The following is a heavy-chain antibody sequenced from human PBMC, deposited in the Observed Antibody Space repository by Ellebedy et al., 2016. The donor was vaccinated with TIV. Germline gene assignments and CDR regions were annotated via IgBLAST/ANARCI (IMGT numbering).Heavy chain of an antibody. J-gene: IGHJ4*02. CDR3: ARVRYGGYVAY. CDR2: ISSSSSYI. CDR1: GFTFSSYS. V-gene: IGHV3-21*01. Sequence: GESLKISXAASGFTFSSYSMNWVRQAPGEGLEWVSSISSSSSYIYYADSVKGRFTISRDNAKNSLYLQMNSLRAEDTAVYYCARVRYGGYVAYWGQGTLVTVSS. D-gene: IGHD1-26*01.